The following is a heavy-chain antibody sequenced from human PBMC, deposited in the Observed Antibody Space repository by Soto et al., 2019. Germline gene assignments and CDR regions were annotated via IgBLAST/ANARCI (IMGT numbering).Heavy chain of an antibody. CDR3: ARHPNRGHRDCTNGVCRQYYYYGMDV. D-gene: IGHD2-8*01. CDR2: IIPIFGTA. CDR1: GGTFSSYA. J-gene: IGHJ6*02. V-gene: IGHV1-69*06. Sequence: GASVKVSCKASGGTFSSYAISWVRQAPGQGLEWMGGIIPIFGTANYAQKFQGRVTITADKSTSTAYMELSSLRSEDTAVYYCARHPNRGHRDCTNGVCRQYYYYGMDVWGQGTTVTVSS.